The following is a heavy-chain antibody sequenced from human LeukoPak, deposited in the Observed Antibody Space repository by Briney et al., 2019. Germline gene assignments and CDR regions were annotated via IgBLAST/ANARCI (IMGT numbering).Heavy chain of an antibody. D-gene: IGHD2-21*02. V-gene: IGHV3-21*04. Sequence: GGSLRLSCAASGFTFSRYSMNWVRQAPGKGLEWVSSISISSNYIYYTDSVKGRCTISRDNANNFLYLQMNSLTPEDTALYYCVKGRCDGGCHTREFDSWGQGTLVTVSS. CDR1: GFTFSRYS. CDR2: ISISSNYI. J-gene: IGHJ4*02. CDR3: VKGRCDGGCHTREFDS.